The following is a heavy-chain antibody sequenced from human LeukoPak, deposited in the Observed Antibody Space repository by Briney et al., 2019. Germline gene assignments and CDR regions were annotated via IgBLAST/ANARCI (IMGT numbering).Heavy chain of an antibody. CDR3: ARGLGMVYYMDV. V-gene: IGHV4-61*02. CDR2: IYISGGT. Sequence: SETLSLTCTVSGGSISSGGYYWSWIRQPAGKGLEWIGRIYISGGTNYNPSLKSRVTMSVDTSKNHFSLKLSSMTAADTAVYYCARGLGMVYYMDVWGKGTTVTVSS. J-gene: IGHJ6*03. D-gene: IGHD2-8*01. CDR1: GGSISSGGYY.